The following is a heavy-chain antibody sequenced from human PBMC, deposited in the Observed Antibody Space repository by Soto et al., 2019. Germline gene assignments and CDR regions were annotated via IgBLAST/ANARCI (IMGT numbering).Heavy chain of an antibody. Sequence: VGSLRHSCTASGVTFSNYGIRWVRQAPGKGLEWVAVISYDGSNKYYADSVKGRFTISRDNSKNTLYLQMNSLRAEDTAVYYCARDGEDIVVVPAAIFHFGYWGQGTLVTGSS. CDR3: ARDGEDIVVVPAAIFHFGY. J-gene: IGHJ4*02. CDR1: GVTFSNYG. CDR2: ISYDGSNK. D-gene: IGHD2-2*01. V-gene: IGHV3-30-3*01.